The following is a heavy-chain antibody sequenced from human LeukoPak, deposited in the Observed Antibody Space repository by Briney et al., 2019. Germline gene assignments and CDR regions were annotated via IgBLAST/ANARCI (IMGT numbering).Heavy chain of an antibody. V-gene: IGHV4-34*01. D-gene: IGHD6-19*01. Sequence: SETLSLTCAVYGGSFSVYYWTWIRQPPGKGLEWIWEINHRGSTYYNPSLKSRVTISVDTSKNQFSLKLSSVTAADTAVYYCARTRIAVAGRAFDIWGQGTMVTVSS. CDR3: ARTRIAVAGRAFDI. CDR2: INHRGST. J-gene: IGHJ3*02. CDR1: GGSFSVYY.